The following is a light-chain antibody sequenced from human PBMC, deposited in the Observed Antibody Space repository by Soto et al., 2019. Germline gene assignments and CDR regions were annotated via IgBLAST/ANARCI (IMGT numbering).Light chain of an antibody. CDR1: SSDVGGYNY. Sequence: QSALTQRPAASGSRGRSVTISCTGTSSDVGGYNYVSWYQQHPGKAPKLIIYEVSKRPSGVPDRFSGSKSGNTASLTVSGLQTEDEADYYCSSYAASTYVFGTGTKVT. CDR3: SSYAASTYV. V-gene: IGLV2-8*01. J-gene: IGLJ1*01. CDR2: EVS.